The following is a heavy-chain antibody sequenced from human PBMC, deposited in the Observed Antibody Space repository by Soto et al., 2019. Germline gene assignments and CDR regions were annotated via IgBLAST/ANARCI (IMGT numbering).Heavy chain of an antibody. CDR1: AGSITSDEYY. D-gene: IGHD3-10*01. Sequence: SETLSLTCTVSAGSITSDEYYWNWIRYRPGRGLEWIGFIHHTGSTFYNPSLESRASISIDTSESQFSLNLASVTVADTAVYYCARRPTGSGSSFFDYWGPGTLVTVSS. J-gene: IGHJ4*02. V-gene: IGHV4-31*03. CDR3: ARRPTGSGSSFFDY. CDR2: IHHTGST.